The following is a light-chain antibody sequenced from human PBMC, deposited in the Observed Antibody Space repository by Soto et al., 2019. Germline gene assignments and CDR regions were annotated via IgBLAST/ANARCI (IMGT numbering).Light chain of an antibody. J-gene: IGLJ1*01. CDR3: CSYAGSSTFLYV. V-gene: IGLV2-23*03. Sequence: QSVLTQPVSVSGSPGQSITISCTGTSSDVGSYNLVSWYQQHPGKAPKLMIYEGSKRPSGVSNRFSGSKSGTTASLTISGLQAEDEADYYCCSYAGSSTFLYVFGTGTKVTVL. CDR1: SSDVGSYNL. CDR2: EGS.